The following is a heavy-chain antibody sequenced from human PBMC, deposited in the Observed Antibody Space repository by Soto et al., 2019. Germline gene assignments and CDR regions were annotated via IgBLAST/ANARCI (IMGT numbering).Heavy chain of an antibody. V-gene: IGHV1-69*13. CDR2: IIPIFGTA. CDR1: GGTFSSYA. Sequence: SVKVSCKASGGTFSSYAISWVRQAPGQGLEWMGGIIPIFGTANYAQKFQGRVTITADESTSTAYMELSSLRSEDTAVYYCARDELGCSSTSCYQWFDPWGQGTLVTVSS. CDR3: ARDELGCSSTSCYQWFDP. J-gene: IGHJ5*02. D-gene: IGHD2-2*01.